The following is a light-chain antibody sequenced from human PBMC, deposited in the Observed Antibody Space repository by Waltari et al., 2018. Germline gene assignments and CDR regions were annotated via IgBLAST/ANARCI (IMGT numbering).Light chain of an antibody. CDR3: QQYYSTPNT. CDR2: WAS. J-gene: IGKJ2*01. CDR1: QSVLHTNNKDY. Sequence: DIVMTQSPDSLGVSLGEGATINCKSSQSVLHTNNKDYLAWYQQKPGQPPKLLIYWASTREFGVPDRFSGSGSGTSFTLTISSLQAEDVAVYYCQQYYSTPNTFGQGTKLEIK. V-gene: IGKV4-1*01.